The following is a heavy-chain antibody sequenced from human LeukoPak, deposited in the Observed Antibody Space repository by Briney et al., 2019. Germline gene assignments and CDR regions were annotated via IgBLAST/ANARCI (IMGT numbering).Heavy chain of an antibody. Sequence: PGGSLRLSCAASGFTFSHYYMTWVRQAPGKGLEWVSSISGSSGYIFYADSVKGRFTISRDNAKNSLYLQMNSLRAEDTAVYYCAKRGPGSPQSGKYYFDYWGQGTLVTVSS. CDR1: GFTFSHYY. CDR2: ISGSSGYI. D-gene: IGHD3-10*01. V-gene: IGHV3-21*06. CDR3: AKRGPGSPQSGKYYFDY. J-gene: IGHJ4*02.